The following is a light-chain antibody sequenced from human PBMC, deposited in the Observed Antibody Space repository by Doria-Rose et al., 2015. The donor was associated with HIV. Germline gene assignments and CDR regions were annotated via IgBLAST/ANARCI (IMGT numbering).Light chain of an antibody. J-gene: IGKJ1*01. CDR1: QSFSSTH. V-gene: IGKV3-20*01. CDR3: HQYGTSWT. CDR2: DGS. Sequence: TQSPGTLSLSPGERATLSCRASQSFSSTHLAWYQQKPGQAPSLLIYDGSTRATGIPDRFSASGSGTDFTLTIYRLEPEDFALYYCHQYGTSWTFGQGTKVEI.